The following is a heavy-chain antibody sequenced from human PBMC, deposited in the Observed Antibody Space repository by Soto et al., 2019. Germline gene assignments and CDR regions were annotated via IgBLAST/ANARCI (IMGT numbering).Heavy chain of an antibody. CDR1: GGSMSSHY. CDR2: IYYSDRGST. J-gene: IGHJ4*02. CDR3: ARVARYSYGPPGYYDY. V-gene: IGHV4-59*11. Sequence: SETLSLTCNVSGGSMSSHYWSWIRQPPGEGLEWIGYIYYSDRGSTNYNPSLKSRVTISLDTSRHQFSLRLSSVAAADTAVYYCARVARYSYGPPGYYDYWGQGTLVTVSS. D-gene: IGHD5-18*01.